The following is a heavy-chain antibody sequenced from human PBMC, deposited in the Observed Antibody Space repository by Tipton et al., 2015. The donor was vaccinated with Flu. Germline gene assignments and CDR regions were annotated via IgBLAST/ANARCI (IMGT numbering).Heavy chain of an antibody. D-gene: IGHD3-3*01. CDR2: ISAYNGNT. Sequence: QMQLVQSGAEVKKPGASVKVSCKASGYTFTSYGISWVRQAPGQGLEWMGWISAYNGNTNYAQKLQGRVTMTTDTSTSTAYVELRSLRSDDTAVYYCARDLGLGTYYDFWSGYYPDYWGQGTLVTVSS. J-gene: IGHJ4*02. CDR1: GYTFTSYG. V-gene: IGHV1-18*01. CDR3: ARDLGLGTYYDFWSGYYPDY.